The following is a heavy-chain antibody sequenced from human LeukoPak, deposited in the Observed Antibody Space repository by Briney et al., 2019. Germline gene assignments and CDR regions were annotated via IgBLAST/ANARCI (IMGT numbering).Heavy chain of an antibody. CDR2: ISYDGSNK. J-gene: IGHJ4*02. CDR3: AREQYYYDSSGFDY. V-gene: IGHV3-30*01. D-gene: IGHD3-22*01. CDR1: GFTFSSYA. Sequence: PGGSLRLSCAASGFTFSSYAMHWVRQAPGKGLEWGAVISYDGSNKCYADSVKGRFTISRDNSKNTLYLQMNSLRAEDTAVYYCAREQYYYDSSGFDYWGQGTLVTVSS.